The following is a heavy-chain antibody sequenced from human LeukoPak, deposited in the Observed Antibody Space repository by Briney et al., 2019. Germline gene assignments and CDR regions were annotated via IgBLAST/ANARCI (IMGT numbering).Heavy chain of an antibody. D-gene: IGHD6-13*01. CDR2: IYYSGST. Sequence: PSETLSLTCTVSGGSISSSSYYWGWIRQPPGKGLEWIASIYYSGSTYYNPSLKSRVTISVDTSKNQFSLRLSSVTAADTAMYYCARGKQQPSYYYYYCMDVWGKGTTVTVSS. V-gene: IGHV4-39*01. J-gene: IGHJ6*03. CDR1: GGSISSSSYY. CDR3: ARGKQQPSYYYYYCMDV.